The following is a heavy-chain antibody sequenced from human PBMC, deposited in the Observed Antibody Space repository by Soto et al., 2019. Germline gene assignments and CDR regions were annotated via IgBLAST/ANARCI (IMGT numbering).Heavy chain of an antibody. J-gene: IGHJ6*02. CDR2: ISGSGGST. Sequence: GGSLRLSCAASGFTFSSYAMSWVRQAPGKGLERVSAISGSGGSTYYADSVKGRFTISRDNSKNTLYLQMNSLRAEDTAVYYCAKDRMAVAGGGTAYGMDVWGQGTTVTVSS. CDR3: AKDRMAVAGGGTAYGMDV. D-gene: IGHD6-19*01. V-gene: IGHV3-23*01. CDR1: GFTFSSYA.